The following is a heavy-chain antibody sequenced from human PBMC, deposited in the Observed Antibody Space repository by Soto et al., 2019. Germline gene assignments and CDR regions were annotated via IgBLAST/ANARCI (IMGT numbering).Heavy chain of an antibody. V-gene: IGHV4-59*08. Sequence: SETLSLTCTVSGGSIGSYYWSWIRQPPGKGLEWIGYIYYSGSTNYNPSLKSRVTISVDTSKNQFSLKLNSMTAADTAVYYCARHNYGSGSTYFDYWGQGTLVTVPQ. J-gene: IGHJ4*02. CDR3: ARHNYGSGSTYFDY. CDR2: IYYSGST. D-gene: IGHD3-10*01. CDR1: GGSIGSYY.